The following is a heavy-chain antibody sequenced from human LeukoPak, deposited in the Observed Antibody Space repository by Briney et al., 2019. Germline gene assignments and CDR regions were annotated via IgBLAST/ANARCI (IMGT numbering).Heavy chain of an antibody. J-gene: IGHJ4*01. CDR2: IYTSGST. CDR3: ARADSSGYYCTKMT. D-gene: IGHD3-22*01. CDR1: GGSISSYY. Sequence: PSETLSLTCTVSGGSISSYYWSWIRQPAGKGLEWIGRIYTSGSTNYNPSLKSRVTISVDTSKNQFSLKLSSVTAADTAVYYCARADSSGYYCTKMTWGPGNLVTVSS. V-gene: IGHV4-4*07.